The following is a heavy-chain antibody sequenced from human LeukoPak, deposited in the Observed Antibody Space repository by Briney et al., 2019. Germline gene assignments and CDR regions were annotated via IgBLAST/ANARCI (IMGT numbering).Heavy chain of an antibody. D-gene: IGHD6-19*01. CDR2: ISSRSSYI. CDR3: ARDGSIAVAGS. CDR1: GFTFSSYS. J-gene: IGHJ4*02. V-gene: IGHV3-21*01. Sequence: GGSLRLSCAASGFTFSSYSMNWVRQAPGKGLEWVSSISSRSSYIYYADSVKGRFTISRDNAKNSLYLQMNSLRAEDTAVYYCARDGSIAVAGSWGQGTLVTVSS.